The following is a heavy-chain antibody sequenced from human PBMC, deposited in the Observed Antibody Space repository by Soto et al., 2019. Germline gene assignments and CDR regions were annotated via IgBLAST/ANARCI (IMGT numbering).Heavy chain of an antibody. CDR2: IIPIFGTA. CDR3: ARVGRGYSGYVHYYYGMDV. J-gene: IGHJ6*02. Sequence: SEKVSCKASGATFSSYAISWVRQAPGQGLEWMGGIIPIFGTANYAQKFQGRVTITADKSTSTAYMELSSLRSEDTAVYYCARVGRGYSGYVHYYYGMDVWGQGTTVTVSS. D-gene: IGHD5-12*01. V-gene: IGHV1-69*06. CDR1: GATFSSYA.